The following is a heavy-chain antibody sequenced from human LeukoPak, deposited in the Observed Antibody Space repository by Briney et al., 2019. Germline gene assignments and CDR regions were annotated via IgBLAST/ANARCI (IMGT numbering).Heavy chain of an antibody. Sequence: SETLSLTCTVSGGSIISSSFWWGWIRQPPGKGLEWIGSIYYSGVSYYNTSLKSRVTISVDTSKNQFSLKLSSVTAADTAVYYCARVPTIPPYYYYMDVWGKGTTVTVSS. J-gene: IGHJ6*03. CDR3: ARVPTIPPYYYYMDV. D-gene: IGHD5-12*01. V-gene: IGHV4-39*07. CDR1: GGSIISSSFW. CDR2: IYYSGVS.